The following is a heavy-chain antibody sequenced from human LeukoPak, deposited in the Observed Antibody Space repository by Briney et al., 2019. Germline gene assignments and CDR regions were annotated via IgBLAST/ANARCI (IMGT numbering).Heavy chain of an antibody. CDR3: ARVQGGGYRTADY. J-gene: IGHJ4*02. V-gene: IGHV3-30*04. Sequence: GGSLRLSCAASGFTFSTNAMHWVRQAPGKGLEWVSVISYDGSIKYYADSVKGRFTISRDNSKNTLFLQMNSLRGEDTAMYYCARVQGGGYRTADYWGQGTLVTVSS. CDR1: GFTFSTNA. CDR2: ISYDGSIK. D-gene: IGHD6-19*01.